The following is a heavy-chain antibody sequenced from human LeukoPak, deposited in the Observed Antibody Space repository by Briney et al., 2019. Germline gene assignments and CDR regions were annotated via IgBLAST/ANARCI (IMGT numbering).Heavy chain of an antibody. J-gene: IGHJ4*02. CDR2: ISQSGNT. V-gene: IGHV4-38-2*02. D-gene: IGHD1-7*01. CDR1: GYSISSGYD. Sequence: SETLSLTCTVSGYSISSGYDWDWMRQAPGKGLEWLGSISQSGNTYNNPSLKSRVTLSVDTSKNQVSLQMTSVTAADTAMYYCARSELNDYFKYWGQGILVTVST. CDR3: ARSELNDYFKY.